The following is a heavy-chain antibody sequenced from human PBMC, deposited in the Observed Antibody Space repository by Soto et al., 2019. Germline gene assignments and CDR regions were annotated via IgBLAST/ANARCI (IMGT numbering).Heavy chain of an antibody. J-gene: IGHJ6*02. CDR1: GYTFTSYG. Sequence: ASVKVSCKASGYTFTSYGISWVRQAPGQGLEWMGWISAYNGNTNYAQKLQGRVTMTTDTSTSTAYMELRSLRSEDTAVYYCARQVVVTNNYYGMDVWGQGTTVTVSS. CDR3: ARQVVVTNNYYGMDV. D-gene: IGHD2-21*02. CDR2: ISAYNGNT. V-gene: IGHV1-18*01.